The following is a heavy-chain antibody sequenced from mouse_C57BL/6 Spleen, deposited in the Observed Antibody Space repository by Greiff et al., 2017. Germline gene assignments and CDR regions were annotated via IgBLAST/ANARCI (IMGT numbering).Heavy chain of an antibody. CDR3: ATLYYYGSRGGYAMDY. V-gene: IGHV1-85*01. J-gene: IGHJ4*01. CDR1: GYTFTSYD. Sequence: QVQLQQSGPELVKPGASVKLSCKASGYTFTSYDINWVKQRPGQGLEWIGWIYPRDGSTKYNAKFKGKATLTVDTSSSTASMELHSLTSEDTAVYFCATLYYYGSRGGYAMDYWGQGTSVTVSS. D-gene: IGHD1-1*01. CDR2: IYPRDGST.